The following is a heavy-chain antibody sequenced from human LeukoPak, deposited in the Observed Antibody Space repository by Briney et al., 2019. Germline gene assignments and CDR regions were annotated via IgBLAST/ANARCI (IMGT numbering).Heavy chain of an antibody. V-gene: IGHV4-34*01. D-gene: IGHD2-2*01. Sequence: SETLSLTCAVYGGSFSGYYWSWIRQPPGKGLEWIGEINHSGSTNYNPSLKSRVTISVDTSKNQFSLKLSSVTAADTAVYYCARQRGYCSSTSCYAASKYYCYYYMDVWGKGTTVTISS. CDR3: ARQRGYCSSTSCYAASKYYCYYYMDV. J-gene: IGHJ6*03. CDR1: GGSFSGYY. CDR2: INHSGST.